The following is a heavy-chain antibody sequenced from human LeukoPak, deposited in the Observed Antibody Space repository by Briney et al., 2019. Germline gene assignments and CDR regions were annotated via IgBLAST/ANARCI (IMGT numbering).Heavy chain of an antibody. CDR2: IKEDGSEK. CDR1: GFTFSSYW. V-gene: IGHV3-7*03. CDR3: ARAVTSTEGY. Sequence: GGSLRLSCAASGFTFSSYWMTWVRQAPGKGLEWVASIKEDGSEKYYVDSVKGRFTISRDNAQKSLYLEMNSLRVEDTAVYYCARAVTSTEGYWDQGTLVTVSS. J-gene: IGHJ4*02.